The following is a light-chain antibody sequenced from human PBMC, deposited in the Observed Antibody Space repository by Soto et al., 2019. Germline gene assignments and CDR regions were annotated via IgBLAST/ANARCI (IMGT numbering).Light chain of an antibody. CDR3: QQRYTIPYT. CDR2: AAS. V-gene: IGKV1-39*01. J-gene: IGKJ2*01. CDR1: QSISTY. Sequence: DIQMTQSPSSLPASVGDRVTLTCRASQSISTYLNWYQQKPGKAPKRLIYAASSLQSGVPSRLSGSGSGTDFTLTISSLQPEDFATYYCQQRYTIPYTFGQGTKLEIK.